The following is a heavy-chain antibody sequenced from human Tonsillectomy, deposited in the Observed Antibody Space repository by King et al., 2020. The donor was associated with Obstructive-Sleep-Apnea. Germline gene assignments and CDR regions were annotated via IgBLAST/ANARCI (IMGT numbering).Heavy chain of an antibody. J-gene: IGHJ4*02. D-gene: IGHD3-3*01. Sequence: QLVQSGAEVKKPGASVKVSCKASGYTFTNYGISWVRQAPGQGLEWMGWITPYNGYTNYAEKLQGRVTMTTDTSTSTAYMELRSLRSDDTALYYCARGYRVVPEFDFWGRGTLVTVSS. V-gene: IGHV1-18*01. CDR2: ITPYNGYT. CDR1: GYTFTNYG. CDR3: ARGYRVVPEFDF.